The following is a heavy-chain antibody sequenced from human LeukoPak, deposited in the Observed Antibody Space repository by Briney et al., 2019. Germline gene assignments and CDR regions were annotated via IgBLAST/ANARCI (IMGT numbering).Heavy chain of an antibody. V-gene: IGHV4-34*10. J-gene: IGHJ4*02. D-gene: IGHD3-16*02. Sequence: ASETLSLTCAVYGVSFSGYYWSWVRQPPGKGLEWIGEINHSGSTNYNPSLKSRITISVDTSKNQFSLKLSSVTAADTAVYYCARYDVWGSYRAFDYWGQGTLVTVSS. CDR1: GVSFSGYY. CDR3: ARYDVWGSYRAFDY. CDR2: INHSGST.